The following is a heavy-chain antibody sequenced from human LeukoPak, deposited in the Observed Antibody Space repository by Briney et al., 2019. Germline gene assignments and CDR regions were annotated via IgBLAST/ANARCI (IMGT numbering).Heavy chain of an antibody. J-gene: IGHJ5*02. CDR3: ATSFGDYDTHS. CDR1: GFTFNTYG. Sequence: PVRSLRLSCAASGFTFNTYGMHWVRQAPGKGLEWVAVIWSDGSKKYYADSVKGRFTISTDNSRNTLYVQMNSLRVEDTAVYYCATSFGDYDTHSWGQGTLVTVSS. V-gene: IGHV3-33*01. D-gene: IGHD3-22*01. CDR2: IWSDGSKK.